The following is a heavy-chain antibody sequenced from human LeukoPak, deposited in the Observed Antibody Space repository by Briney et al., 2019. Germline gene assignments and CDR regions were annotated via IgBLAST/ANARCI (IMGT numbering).Heavy chain of an antibody. CDR2: ISGSGGST. CDR1: GFTFSSYA. J-gene: IGHJ6*04. Sequence: PGGSLRLSCAASGFTFSSYAMSWVRQAPGKGLEWVSAISGSGGSTYYADSVKGRFTISRDNSMNTLYLQMNSLRAEDTAVYYCAKTDNWNYLSFVDVWGKGPTVTVSS. V-gene: IGHV3-23*01. CDR3: AKTDNWNYLSFVDV. D-gene: IGHD1-7*01.